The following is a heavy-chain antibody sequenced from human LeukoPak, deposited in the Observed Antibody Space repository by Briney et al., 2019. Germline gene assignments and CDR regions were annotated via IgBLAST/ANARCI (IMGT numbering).Heavy chain of an antibody. Sequence: ASVKVSCEASGYTFTSYAMHWVRQAPGQRLEWMGWINAGNGNTKYSQKFQGRVTITRDTSASTAYMELSSLRSEDTAVYYCARAQARALTGTARNYYDSSGYYPYWGQGTLVTVSS. D-gene: IGHD3-22*01. J-gene: IGHJ4*02. V-gene: IGHV1-3*01. CDR3: ARAQARALTGTARNYYDSSGYYPY. CDR2: INAGNGNT. CDR1: GYTFTSYA.